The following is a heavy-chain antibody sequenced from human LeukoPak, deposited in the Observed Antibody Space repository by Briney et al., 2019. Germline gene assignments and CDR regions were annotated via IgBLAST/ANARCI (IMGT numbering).Heavy chain of an antibody. D-gene: IGHD3-22*01. CDR1: GFTFSAYS. J-gene: IGHJ1*01. CDR3: ASHHYDGGGYLRLEYFQH. Sequence: GGSLRLSCAASGFTFSAYSMNWVRQAPGKGLEWVSYISMSSKSIYYADSVKGRFTISRDNAENSLFLQITSLRAEDTAVYYCASHHYDGGGYLRLEYFQHWGQGTLVIVSS. CDR2: ISMSSKSI. V-gene: IGHV3-48*01.